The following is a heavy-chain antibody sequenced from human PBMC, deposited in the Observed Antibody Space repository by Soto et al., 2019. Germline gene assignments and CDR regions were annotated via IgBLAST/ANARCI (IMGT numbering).Heavy chain of an antibody. V-gene: IGHV4-59*01. CDR1: GGSLSPYY. J-gene: IGHJ5*02. CDR2: IWFSGTS. Sequence: QVQLQESGPGLVKPSETLSLTCTVSGGSLSPYYLSWVRQHPGKGLEWIGFIWFSGTSTYNPSLRGRVTMSVDTYKNQLSLEMNSVTSADTAVYYCARESSGNHNHNWFDPWGLGTLVTVSA. D-gene: IGHD1-20*01. CDR3: ARESSGNHNHNWFDP.